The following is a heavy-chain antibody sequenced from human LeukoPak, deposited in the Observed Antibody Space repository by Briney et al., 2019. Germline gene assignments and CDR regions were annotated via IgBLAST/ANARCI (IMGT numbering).Heavy chain of an antibody. J-gene: IGHJ6*03. D-gene: IGHD6-13*01. CDR3: ARGMPSSSWYAYYYYYMDV. Sequence: SETLSLTCAVYGGSFSGYYWSWIRQPPGKGLEWIGEINHSGSTNYNPSLKSRVTISVDTSKNQFSLKLSSVTAADTAVYYCARGMPSSSWYAYYYYYMDVWGKGTTVTVSS. CDR2: INHSGST. CDR1: GGSFSGYY. V-gene: IGHV4-34*01.